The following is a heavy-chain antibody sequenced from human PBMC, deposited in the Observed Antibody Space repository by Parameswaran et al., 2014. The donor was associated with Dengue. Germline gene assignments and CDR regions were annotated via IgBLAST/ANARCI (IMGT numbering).Heavy chain of an antibody. J-gene: IGHJ4*02. CDR2: ISSSSSTI. CDR3: ARDLPYDY. V-gene: IGHV3-48*02. Sequence: GLEWVSYISSSSSTIYYADSVKGRFTISRDNAKNSLYLQMNSLRDEDTAVYYCARDLPYDYWGQGTLVTVSS.